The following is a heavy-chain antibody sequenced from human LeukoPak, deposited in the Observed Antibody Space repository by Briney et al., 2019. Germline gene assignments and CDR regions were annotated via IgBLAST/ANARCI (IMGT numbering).Heavy chain of an antibody. CDR1: GFTFSRCG. CDR3: ARAEPGLFDY. J-gene: IGHJ4*02. V-gene: IGHV3-33*01. Sequence: GSLRLSCVASGFTFSRCGMHWVRQAPGKGLEWVAVIYSDGRNEYYADSVEGRFTISRDNSKNTLYLQMNSLRAEDTAVYYCARAEPGLFDYWGPGTLVTVSS. CDR2: IYSDGRNE.